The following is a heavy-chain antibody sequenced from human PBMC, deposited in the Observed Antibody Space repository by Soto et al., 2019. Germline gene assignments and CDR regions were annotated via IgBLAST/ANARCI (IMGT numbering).Heavy chain of an antibody. CDR3: ASGRGWVKDD. CDR2: IKQDGSER. J-gene: IGHJ4*02. Sequence: EVQLVESGGGLVQPGGSLRLSCTASGSMFSRYWMNWVRQAPGKGLEWVANIKQDGSERNYVDSVKGRFTISRDNAQISLYLQMNSLRVEDTAVYYCASGRGWVKDDWGQGTLVTVSS. V-gene: IGHV3-7*03. CDR1: GSMFSRYW. D-gene: IGHD6-19*01.